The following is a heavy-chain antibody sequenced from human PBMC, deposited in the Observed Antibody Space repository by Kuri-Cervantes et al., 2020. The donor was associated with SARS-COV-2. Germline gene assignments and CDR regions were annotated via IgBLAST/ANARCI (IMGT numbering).Heavy chain of an antibody. CDR2: KKQDGSGK. Sequence: WGTLRLSCAASGFTFSSVWMSWVRQAPGKGLGWVANKKQDGSGKYYVDSVKGRFTISRDNAKNSLYLQMNSLRAEDTAVYYCARDYPLRWPFWNCYYYMDVWGKGTTVTVSS. V-gene: IGHV3-7*01. J-gene: IGHJ6*03. D-gene: IGHD4-23*01. CDR1: GFTFSSVW. CDR3: ARDYPLRWPFWNCYYYMDV.